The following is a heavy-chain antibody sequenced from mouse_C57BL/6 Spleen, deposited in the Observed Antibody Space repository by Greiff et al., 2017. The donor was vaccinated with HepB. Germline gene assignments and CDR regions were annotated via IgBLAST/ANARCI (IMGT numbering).Heavy chain of an antibody. CDR3: ARIEPSYYGKKGGFDY. J-gene: IGHJ2*01. CDR2: IWWDDDK. D-gene: IGHD2-10*01. CDR1: GFSLSTFGMG. Sequence: QVTLKESGPGILQPSQTLSLTCSFSGFSLSTFGMGVGWIRQPSGKGLEWLAHIWWDDDKYYNPALKSRLTISKDTSKNQVFLKVANVDTADTATYYCARIEPSYYGKKGGFDYWGQGTTLTVSS. V-gene: IGHV8-8*01.